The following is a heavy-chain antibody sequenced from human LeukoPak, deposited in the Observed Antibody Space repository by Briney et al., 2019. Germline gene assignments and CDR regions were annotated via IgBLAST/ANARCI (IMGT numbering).Heavy chain of an antibody. CDR1: GYTFTGYY. J-gene: IGHJ6*03. CDR3: ARVNVYQLLWYYYYMDV. Sequence: ASVKVSCKASGYTFTGYYMHWVRQAPGQGLEWMGWFNPNSGRTNYAQNFQGRVTMTRDTSISTAYMELSSLRSEDTAVYYCARVNVYQLLWYYYYMDVWGKGTTVTISS. CDR2: FNPNSGRT. V-gene: IGHV1-2*02. D-gene: IGHD2-2*01.